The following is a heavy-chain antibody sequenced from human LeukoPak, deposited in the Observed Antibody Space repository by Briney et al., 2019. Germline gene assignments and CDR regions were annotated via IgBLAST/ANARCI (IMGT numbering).Heavy chain of an antibody. Sequence: ASVKVSCKASGYTFTSYGISWVRQAPGQGLEWMGRINPNSGGTNYAQKFQGRVTMTRDTSISTAYMELSRLRSDDTAVYYCASQTGIAVADYPNRQPPDYWGQGTLVTVSS. CDR1: GYTFTSYG. CDR2: INPNSGGT. V-gene: IGHV1-2*06. CDR3: ASQTGIAVADYPNRQPPDY. D-gene: IGHD6-19*01. J-gene: IGHJ4*02.